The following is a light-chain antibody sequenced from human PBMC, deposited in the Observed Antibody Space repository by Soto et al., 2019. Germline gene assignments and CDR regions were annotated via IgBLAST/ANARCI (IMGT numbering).Light chain of an antibody. CDR1: QTIPRNF. CDR3: HQYGSSPPWK. J-gene: IGKJ1*01. Sequence: PGEKSTLSCRASQTIPRNFLAWFQQKPGQAPRLLIYGSSNRPSGIPDRFSGGGSRTDFTLTISRLEPEDFAVYYCHQYGSSPPWKFGQGTKGDIK. CDR2: GSS. V-gene: IGKV3-20*01.